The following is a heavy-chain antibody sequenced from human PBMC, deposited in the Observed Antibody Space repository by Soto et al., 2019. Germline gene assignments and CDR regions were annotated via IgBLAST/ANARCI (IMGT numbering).Heavy chain of an antibody. CDR1: GSTFSSYG. D-gene: IGHD1-26*01. CDR2: ISYDGSNK. CDR3: ARATGGELRESSASDV. V-gene: IGHV3-30*03. Sequence: HPGGSLRLSCAASGSTFSSYGMHWVRQAPGKGLEWVAVISYDGSNKYYADSVKGRFTISRDNSKNTLYLQMNGLRAEDTAVYYCARATGGELRESSASDVWGQGTTVTVSS. J-gene: IGHJ6*02.